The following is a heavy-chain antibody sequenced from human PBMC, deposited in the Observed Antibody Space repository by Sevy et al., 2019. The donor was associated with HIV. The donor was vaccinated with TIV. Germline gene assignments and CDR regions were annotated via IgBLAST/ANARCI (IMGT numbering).Heavy chain of an antibody. J-gene: IGHJ4*02. Sequence: GGSLRLSCAASGFMFSSDSMNWVRQAPGKGLEWVSSISGSSRYIYYADSVKGRFTISRDNAKNSLSLQMNSLRAEDTAVDYWAGEGWGGAARPNYFDYWGQGTLVTVSS. CDR2: ISGSSRYI. CDR3: AGEGWGGAARPNYFDY. CDR1: GFMFSSDS. D-gene: IGHD6-6*01. V-gene: IGHV3-21*01.